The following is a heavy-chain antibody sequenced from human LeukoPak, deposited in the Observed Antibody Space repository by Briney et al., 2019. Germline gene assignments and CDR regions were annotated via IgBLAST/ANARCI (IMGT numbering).Heavy chain of an antibody. V-gene: IGHV3-30*18. D-gene: IGHD2-15*01. CDR2: MSFDGSYK. CDR1: GFTFSSYA. Sequence: PGGSLRLSCAASGFTFSSYAMHWVRQAPGKGLEWVAVMSFDGSYKYYADSVKGRFTISRDNSKNTLYLQMNSLRAEDTAVYYCAKSSDFVLGSPDYWGQGTLATVSS. J-gene: IGHJ4*02. CDR3: AKSSDFVLGSPDY.